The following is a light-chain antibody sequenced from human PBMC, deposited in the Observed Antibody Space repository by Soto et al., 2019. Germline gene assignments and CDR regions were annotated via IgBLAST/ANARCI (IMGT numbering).Light chain of an antibody. CDR1: QSVSSN. CDR2: GAS. V-gene: IGKV3-15*01. J-gene: IGKJ4*01. Sequence: EIVMTQSPATLSVSPGERATLSCRASQSVSSNLAWYQQKPGQAPRLLIYGASTRATGIPGRFSGGGSGTDFTLTISRLEPEDFAVYYCQQFSSYPLTFGGGTKVDIK. CDR3: QQFSSYPLT.